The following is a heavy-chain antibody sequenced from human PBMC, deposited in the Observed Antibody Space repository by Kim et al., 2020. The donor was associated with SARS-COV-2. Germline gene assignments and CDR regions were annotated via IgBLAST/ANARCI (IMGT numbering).Heavy chain of an antibody. D-gene: IGHD6-13*01. CDR1: GYTFTSYD. V-gene: IGHV1-8*01. J-gene: IGHJ4*02. Sequence: ASVKVSCKASGYTFTSYDINWVRQATGQGLEWMGWMNPNSGNTGYVQKFQGRVTMTRNTSISTAYMELSSLRSEDTAVYYCARGLSRWWHLGTYWGQGTLVTVSS. CDR3: ARGLSRWWHLGTY. CDR2: MNPNSGNT.